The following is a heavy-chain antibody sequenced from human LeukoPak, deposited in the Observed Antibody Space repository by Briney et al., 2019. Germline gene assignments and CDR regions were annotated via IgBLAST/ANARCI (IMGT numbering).Heavy chain of an antibody. Sequence: GGSLRLSCAASGFTFSSYGMHWVRQAPRQGLEWVAMTSFDGSYKNYADSVKGRFTISRDNSKNRLYLQMNSLRAEDTAVYYCAKEFSGYLASFEYWGQGTLVTVSS. CDR1: GFTFSSYG. CDR2: TSFDGSYK. V-gene: IGHV3-30*18. D-gene: IGHD3-22*01. J-gene: IGHJ4*02. CDR3: AKEFSGYLASFEY.